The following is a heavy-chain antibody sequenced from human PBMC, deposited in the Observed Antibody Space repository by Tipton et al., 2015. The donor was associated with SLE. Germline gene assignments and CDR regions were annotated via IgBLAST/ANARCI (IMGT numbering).Heavy chain of an antibody. D-gene: IGHD6-13*01. CDR3: ARGPGSPRPFDY. CDR1: GGSISSGSYH. J-gene: IGHJ4*02. CDR2: IYTSGST. V-gene: IGHV4-61*09. Sequence: TLSLTCTVSGGSISSGSYHWSWIRQPAGKGLEWIGHIYTSGSTNYNPSLKSRVTISVDTSKNQFSLKLSSVTAADTAVYYCARGPGSPRPFDYWGQGTLVTASS.